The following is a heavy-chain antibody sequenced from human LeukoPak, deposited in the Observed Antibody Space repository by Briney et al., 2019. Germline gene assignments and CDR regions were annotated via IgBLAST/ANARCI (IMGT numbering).Heavy chain of an antibody. J-gene: IGHJ4*02. CDR1: GGSFSGYY. Sequence: SETLSPTCAVYGGSFSGYYWSWIRQPPGKGLEWIGEINHSGSTNYNPSLKSRVTISVDTSKNQFSLKLSSVTAADTAVYYCARGGRSNPLGYWGQGTLVTVSS. D-gene: IGHD7-27*01. CDR2: INHSGST. V-gene: IGHV4-34*01. CDR3: ARGGRSNPLGY.